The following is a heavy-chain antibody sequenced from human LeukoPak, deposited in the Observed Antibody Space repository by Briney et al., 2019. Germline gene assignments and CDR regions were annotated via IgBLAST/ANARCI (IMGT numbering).Heavy chain of an antibody. D-gene: IGHD3-10*01. V-gene: IGHV4-59*08. CDR3: ARQTGSGLFSLP. J-gene: IGHJ4*02. CDR1: GGSISSYY. Sequence: SETLSLTCTVSGGSISSYYWSWIRQPPGKGLEWIGYIYYSGSTNYNPSLKSRVTMSVDTSKNQFSLKLSSVTAADTAVYYCARQTGSGLFSLPGGQGTLVTVSS. CDR2: IYYSGST.